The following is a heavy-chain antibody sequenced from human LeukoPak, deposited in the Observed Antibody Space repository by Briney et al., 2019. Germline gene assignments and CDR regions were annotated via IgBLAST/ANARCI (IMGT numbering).Heavy chain of an antibody. CDR3: ARENPLPVVVIINPGDAFDF. V-gene: IGHV3-30*04. J-gene: IGHJ3*01. D-gene: IGHD3-22*01. CDR1: GFAFSSYA. Sequence: GGSLRLSCAASGFAFSSYAMHWVRQAPGKGLEWLAVVSAHGVDKFYADSVMGRFTISRDNAKNTLSLQMNSLRAEDTAVYYCARENPLPVVVIINPGDAFDFWGQGTMVTVSS. CDR2: VSAHGVDK.